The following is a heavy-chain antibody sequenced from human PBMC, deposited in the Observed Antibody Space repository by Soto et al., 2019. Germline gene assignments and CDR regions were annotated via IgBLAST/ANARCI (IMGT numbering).Heavy chain of an antibody. D-gene: IGHD3-10*01. CDR3: ARDFKESQYYYYCMDV. V-gene: IGHV3-21*06. J-gene: IGHJ6*03. Sequence: EVQLVESGGGLVKPGGSLGLSCVVSGFTFSSYSMNWVRQAPGKGLEWVSSISSSTIYTYYADSVKGRFTISRDNAKNSVYLLMNSLRAEDTAVYYCARDFKESQYYYYCMDVWGKGTTVTVSS. CDR2: ISSSTIYT. CDR1: GFTFSSYS.